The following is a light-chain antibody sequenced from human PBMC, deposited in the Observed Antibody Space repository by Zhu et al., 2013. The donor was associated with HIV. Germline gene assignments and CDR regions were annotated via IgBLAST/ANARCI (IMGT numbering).Light chain of an antibody. V-gene: IGKV1-13*02. CDR3: HQPYTYPFT. CDR1: QGISTA. CDR2: DAS. J-gene: IGKJ3*01. Sequence: IQMTQSPSSLSASVGDRVTITCRASQGISTALAWYHQKPGKAPKLLIYDASSLESGVPSRFSGSGSGAEFTLTISSLQPEDFATYYCHQPYTYPFTFG.